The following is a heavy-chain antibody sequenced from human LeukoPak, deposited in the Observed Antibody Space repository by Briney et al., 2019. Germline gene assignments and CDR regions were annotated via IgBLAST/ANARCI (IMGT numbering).Heavy chain of an antibody. Sequence: ASVKVSCKASGYTFSNYGMNWVRQAPGQGLEWMGWIHPKTGTPTYAQDFTGRFVISLDTSVSTAYLQISSLKAEDTAVYYCARHGELLDYWGQGTLVTVSS. D-gene: IGHD1-26*01. J-gene: IGHJ4*02. V-gene: IGHV7-4-1*02. CDR3: ARHGELLDY. CDR2: IHPKTGTP. CDR1: GYTFSNYG.